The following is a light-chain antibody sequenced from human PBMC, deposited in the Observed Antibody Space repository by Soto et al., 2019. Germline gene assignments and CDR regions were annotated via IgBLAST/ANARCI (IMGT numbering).Light chain of an antibody. J-gene: IGLJ2*01. V-gene: IGLV4-69*01. CDR2: LSSDGSH. CDR1: SGHSSYA. CDR3: QTWDTGARVV. Sequence: QSVLTQSPSASASLGASVKLTCTLSSGHSSYAIAWHQQQPEKGPRYLMKLSSDGSHSKGDGIPGRFSGSSSGAERYLTISSLQSEDEAEYYCQTWDTGARVVFGGGTKLTVL.